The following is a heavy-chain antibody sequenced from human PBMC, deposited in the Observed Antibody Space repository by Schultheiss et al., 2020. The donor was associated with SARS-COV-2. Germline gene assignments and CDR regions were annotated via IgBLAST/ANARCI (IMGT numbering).Heavy chain of an antibody. V-gene: IGHV3-33*08. J-gene: IGHJ4*02. D-gene: IGHD1-26*01. CDR2: IWNDGGNK. CDR3: AREFSGSNYYDFDY. Sequence: GESLKISCAASGFTFSSYSMNWVRQAPGKGLEWVAVIWNDGGNKYYADSVKGRFTISRDNSKNTLYLQMNSLRAEDTAVYYCAREFSGSNYYDFDYWGQGTLVTVSS. CDR1: GFTFSSYS.